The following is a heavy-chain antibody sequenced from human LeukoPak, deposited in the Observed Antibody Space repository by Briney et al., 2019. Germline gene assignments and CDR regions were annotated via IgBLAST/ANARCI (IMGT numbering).Heavy chain of an antibody. V-gene: IGHV3-23*01. CDR2: ISGSGGST. Sequence: PGGSLRLSCAASGFTFSSYAMSWVRQAPGKGLEWVSAISGSGGSTYYVDSVKGWFTISRDNSKNTLYLQMNSLRAEDTAVYYCAKQILYGSGSYFNGGAFDIWGQGTMVTVSS. J-gene: IGHJ3*02. CDR3: AKQILYGSGSYFNGGAFDI. CDR1: GFTFSSYA. D-gene: IGHD3-10*01.